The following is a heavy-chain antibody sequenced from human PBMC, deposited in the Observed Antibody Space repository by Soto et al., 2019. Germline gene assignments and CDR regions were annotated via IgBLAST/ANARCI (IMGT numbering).Heavy chain of an antibody. J-gene: IGHJ4*02. Sequence: ASVKVSCKASGYTFSDYYIHWVRQAPGQGLEWMGWINPNIGGTKYAPKFQGGVTMTRGTSITTAYMELSRLRSGDTAVYYCAREQATAKPEGVDFWGQGTMVIVSS. CDR2: INPNIGGT. D-gene: IGHD1-1*01. CDR1: GYTFSDYY. V-gene: IGHV1-2*02. CDR3: AREQATAKPEGVDF.